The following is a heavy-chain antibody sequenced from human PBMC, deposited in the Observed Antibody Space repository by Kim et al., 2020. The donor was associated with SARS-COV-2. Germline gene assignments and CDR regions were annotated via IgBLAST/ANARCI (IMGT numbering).Heavy chain of an antibody. Sequence: ASVKVSCKASGYTFTSYGISWVRQAPGQGLEWMGWISAYNGNTNYAQKLQGRVTMTTDTSTSTAYMELRSLRSDDTAVYYCARERAIMVGGVTPFDYWGQGTLVTVSS. J-gene: IGHJ4*02. D-gene: IGHD3-10*01. CDR2: ISAYNGNT. CDR3: ARERAIMVGGVTPFDY. V-gene: IGHV1-18*04. CDR1: GYTFTSYG.